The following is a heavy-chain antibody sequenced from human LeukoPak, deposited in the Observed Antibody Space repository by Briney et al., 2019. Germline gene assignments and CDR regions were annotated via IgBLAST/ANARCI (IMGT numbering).Heavy chain of an antibody. CDR2: LKWNGDNI. Sequence: SGGSLRLSCAASGFTFDDYGMTWVRQAPGKGLEWVSGLKWNGDNIRYADSVKGRFTISRDNARSSLYLQMNSLRAEDTAVYYCGRLESSAFDYWGQGTLVTVSS. V-gene: IGHV3-20*04. CDR1: GFTFDDYG. CDR3: GRLESSAFDY. D-gene: IGHD1-1*01. J-gene: IGHJ4*02.